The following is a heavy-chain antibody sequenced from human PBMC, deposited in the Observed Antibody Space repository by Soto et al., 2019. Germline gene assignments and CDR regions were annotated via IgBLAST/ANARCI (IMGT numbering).Heavy chain of an antibody. J-gene: IGHJ4*01. CDR1: RVTFSSYA. CDR3: ARSFERASVSYDTGDYCGYGWDD. CDR2: ISGSGGST. D-gene: IGHD3-10*01. V-gene: IGHV3-23*01. Sequence: RLSYAASRVTFSSYAMSLGRQAPGKGLEWVSAISGSGGSTYYADSVKGRFTISRDNSKNRLYLQMNSLRAEDTAVYYCARSFERASVSYDTGDYCGYGWDDWGKGTLVTVSS.